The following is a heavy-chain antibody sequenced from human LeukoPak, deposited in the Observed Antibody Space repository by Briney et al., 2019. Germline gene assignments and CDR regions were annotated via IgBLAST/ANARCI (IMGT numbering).Heavy chain of an antibody. Sequence: GGSLRLSCAASGFTLNTYTMNWVRQAPGKGLEWVSSISSSSSYIYYADSVKGRFTISRDDAKNSLSLQMNSLRAEDTAVYYCARDKVAGSMAGSNFDYWGRGTLVTVSS. D-gene: IGHD6-19*01. J-gene: IGHJ4*02. V-gene: IGHV3-21*01. CDR2: ISSSSSYI. CDR1: GFTLNTYT. CDR3: ARDKVAGSMAGSNFDY.